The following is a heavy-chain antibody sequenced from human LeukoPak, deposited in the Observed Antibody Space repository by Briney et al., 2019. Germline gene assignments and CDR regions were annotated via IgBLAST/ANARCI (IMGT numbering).Heavy chain of an antibody. CDR1: GYSLSSGNY. Sequence: SETLSLTCTVSGYSLSSGNYWGWIRQPPGKGLEWIGNIYHSGSTHYHPSLQSPVTILVDTSNHQFSLTLHSVSAADTAMYYWARGYGGNVDYWAQGTRVTVSS. J-gene: IGHJ4*02. CDR2: IYHSGST. D-gene: IGHD4-23*01. CDR3: ARGYGGNVDY. V-gene: IGHV4-38-2*02.